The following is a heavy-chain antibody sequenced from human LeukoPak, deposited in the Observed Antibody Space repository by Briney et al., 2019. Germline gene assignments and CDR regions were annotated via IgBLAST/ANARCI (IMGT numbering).Heavy chain of an antibody. J-gene: IGHJ4*02. CDR2: ISNSGST. CDR3: ARGGASSIPPDY. D-gene: IGHD1-26*01. V-gene: IGHV4-61*01. CDR1: GGSIGGNSY. Sequence: SETLSLTCTVSGGSIGGNSYWSWIRQPPGKGPEWIGHISNSGSTYYSPSLSSRVTISLDTSKNQFSLKLRSVTAADTAVYYCARGGASSIPPDYWGRGTLVTVSS.